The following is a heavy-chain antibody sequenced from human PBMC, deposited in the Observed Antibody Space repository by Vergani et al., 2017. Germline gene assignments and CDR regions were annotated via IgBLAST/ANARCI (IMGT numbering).Heavy chain of an antibody. CDR2: IYSGGST. D-gene: IGHD2-21*02. V-gene: IGHV3-53*01. CDR1: GFTVSSNY. Sequence: VQLVESGGGLIQPGGSLRLSCAASGFTVSSNYMSWVRQAPGKGLEWVSVIYSGGSTYYADSVKGRFTISRDNSKNTLYLQMNSLRAEDTAVYYCAKDPAPHHIVVVTAIDYWGQGTLVTVSS. J-gene: IGHJ4*02. CDR3: AKDPAPHHIVVVTAIDY.